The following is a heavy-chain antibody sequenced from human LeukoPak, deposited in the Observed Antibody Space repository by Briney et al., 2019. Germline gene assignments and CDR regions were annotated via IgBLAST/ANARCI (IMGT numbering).Heavy chain of an antibody. CDR3: AREYYDTSGRKYGFDI. V-gene: IGHV1-2*02. Sequence: EASVKVSCKTSGYSFIDYYMHWVRQAPGQGLEWMGWFDPHSGGTNYAQKFQGRVTMTRDTSIYTAYMELSRLRPDDTAVHYCAREYYDTSGRKYGFDIWGQGTMVTVSS. CDR2: FDPHSGGT. D-gene: IGHD3-22*01. CDR1: GYSFIDYY. J-gene: IGHJ3*02.